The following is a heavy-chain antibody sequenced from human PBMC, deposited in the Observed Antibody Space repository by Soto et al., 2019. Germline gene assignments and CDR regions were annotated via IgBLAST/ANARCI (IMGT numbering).Heavy chain of an antibody. Sequence: GSLRLSCAASGFTFSSYGMHWVRQAPGKGLEWVAVIWYDGSNKYYADSVKGRFTISRDNSKNTPYLQMNSLRAEDTAVYYCARKRQWLVRGYYYYGMDVWGQGTTVTVSS. CDR2: IWYDGSNK. J-gene: IGHJ6*02. CDR3: ARKRQWLVRGYYYYGMDV. CDR1: GFTFSSYG. V-gene: IGHV3-33*01. D-gene: IGHD6-19*01.